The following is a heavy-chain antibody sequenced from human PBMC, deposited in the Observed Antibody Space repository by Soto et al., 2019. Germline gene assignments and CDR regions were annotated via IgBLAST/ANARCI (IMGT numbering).Heavy chain of an antibody. V-gene: IGHV3-21*01. D-gene: IGHD2-8*01. CDR1: GFTFSSYS. Sequence: PGGSLRLSCAASGFTFSSYSMNWVRQAPGKGLEWVSSISSSSSYIYYADSVKGRFTISRDNAKNSLYLQMNSLRAEDTAVYYCARDRDRLMTPTDAFDIWGQGTMVTVSS. CDR3: ARDRDRLMTPTDAFDI. J-gene: IGHJ3*02. CDR2: ISSSSSYI.